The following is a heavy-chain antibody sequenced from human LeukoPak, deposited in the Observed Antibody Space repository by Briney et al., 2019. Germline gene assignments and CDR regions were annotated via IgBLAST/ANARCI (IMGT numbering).Heavy chain of an antibody. CDR1: GFTFSSYG. CDR3: ATIGSLSAEDAFDI. CDR2: IWYDGSNK. V-gene: IGHV3-33*01. J-gene: IGHJ3*02. D-gene: IGHD2-15*01. Sequence: PGGSLRLSCAASGFTFSSYGMHWVRQAPGKGLEWVAVIWYDGSNKYYADSVKGRFTISRANSKNTLYLQMNSLRAEDTAVYYCATIGSLSAEDAFDIWGQGTMVTVSS.